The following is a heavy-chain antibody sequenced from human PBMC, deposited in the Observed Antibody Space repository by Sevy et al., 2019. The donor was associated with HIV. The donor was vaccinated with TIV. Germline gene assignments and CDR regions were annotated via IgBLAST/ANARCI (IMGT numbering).Heavy chain of an antibody. Sequence: SETLSLTCAVSGYSISSGYYWGWIRQPPRKGLEWIGSIYHSGSTYYNPSLKSRVTISVDTSKNQFSLKLSSVTAADTAVYYCARDNSDYYDSSGYCWFDPWGQGTLVTVSS. J-gene: IGHJ5*02. CDR2: IYHSGST. V-gene: IGHV4-38-2*02. CDR1: GYSISSGYY. CDR3: ARDNSDYYDSSGYCWFDP. D-gene: IGHD3-22*01.